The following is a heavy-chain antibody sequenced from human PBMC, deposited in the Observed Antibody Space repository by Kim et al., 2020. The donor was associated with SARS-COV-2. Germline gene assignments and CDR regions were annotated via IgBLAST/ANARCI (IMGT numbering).Heavy chain of an antibody. CDR1: GGTFSSYA. Sequence: SVKVSCKASGGTFSSYAISWVRQAPGQGLEWMGGIIPIFGTANYAQKFQGRVTITADESTSTAYMELSSLRSEDTAVYYCARFDLGRSTVVTHGHYYYGMDVWGQGTTVTVSS. CDR2: IIPIFGTA. V-gene: IGHV1-69*13. CDR3: ARFDLGRSTVVTHGHYYYGMDV. D-gene: IGHD4-17*01. J-gene: IGHJ6*02.